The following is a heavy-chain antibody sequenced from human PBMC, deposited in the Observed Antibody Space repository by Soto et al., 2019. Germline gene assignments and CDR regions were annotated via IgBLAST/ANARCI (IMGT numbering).Heavy chain of an antibody. V-gene: IGHV4-30-2*01. CDR1: GGTKSSGGYS. J-gene: IGHJ5*02. CDR3: ARGNVLRFLYWFDP. D-gene: IGHD3-3*01. CDR2: IYHSGST. Sequence: SETLSLTCAVSGGTKSSGGYSWSWIRQPPGKGLEWIGYIYHSGSTYYNPSLKSRVTISVDRSKNQFSLKLSSVTAADTAVYYCARGNVLRFLYWFDPWGQGTLVT.